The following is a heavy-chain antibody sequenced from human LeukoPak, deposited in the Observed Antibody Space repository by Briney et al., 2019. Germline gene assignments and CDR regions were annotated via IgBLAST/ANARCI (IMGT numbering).Heavy chain of an antibody. D-gene: IGHD5-18*01. CDR1: GFTFSNYG. CDR2: ISYDGYNK. CDR3: TRDKYSYGYYYDF. V-gene: IGHV3-30*05. Sequence: GGSLRLSCAASGFTFSNYGMHWVRQAPGKGLEWVAFISYDGYNKYNADSVKGRFIISRDNSKNTLYLQMSSLRPEDSAVYYCTRDKYSYGYYYDFWGQGTLVTVSA. J-gene: IGHJ4*02.